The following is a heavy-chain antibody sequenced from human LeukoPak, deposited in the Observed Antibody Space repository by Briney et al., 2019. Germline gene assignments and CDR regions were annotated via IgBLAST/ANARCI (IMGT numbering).Heavy chain of an antibody. CDR1: GYTFTGYY. CDR3: ARLATQGPWFDP. J-gene: IGHJ5*02. CDR2: INPNSGGT. V-gene: IGHV1-2*02. Sequence: ASVKVSCKASGYTFTGYYMHWVRQAPGQGLEWMGWINPNSGGTNYAQKFQGRVTMTRDTSISTAYMELSKLRSDDTAVYYCARLATQGPWFDPWGQGTLVTVSS. D-gene: IGHD3-3*02.